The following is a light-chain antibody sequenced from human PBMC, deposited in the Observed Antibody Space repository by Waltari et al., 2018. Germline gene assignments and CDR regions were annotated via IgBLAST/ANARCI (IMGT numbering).Light chain of an antibody. CDR1: SSDVGATNF. J-gene: IGLJ2*01. Sequence: QSALTQPPSASGSPGQSVAISCTGTSSDVGATNFVSWSKHHPGTAPKLMIYEVSKRPSGVPDRFAGSKSGNTASLTVSGLQAEDEADYYCTSYADNNSPGFGGGTKLTVL. V-gene: IGLV2-8*01. CDR3: TSYADNNSPG. CDR2: EVS.